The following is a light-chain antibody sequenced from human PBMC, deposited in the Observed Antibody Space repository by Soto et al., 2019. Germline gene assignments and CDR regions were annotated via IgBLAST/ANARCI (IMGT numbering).Light chain of an antibody. CDR3: QQYHSFSRT. V-gene: IGKV1-5*03. J-gene: IGKJ1*01. CDR1: QSISVW. Sequence: DIQMTQSPSTLSASVGGRVTITCRASQSISVWLAWYQQKPGKAPKPLIYKASSLESGVPSRFSGSGSGTEFTLTIRSLHPDDFATYFCQQYHSFSRTFGPGTRVEIK. CDR2: KAS.